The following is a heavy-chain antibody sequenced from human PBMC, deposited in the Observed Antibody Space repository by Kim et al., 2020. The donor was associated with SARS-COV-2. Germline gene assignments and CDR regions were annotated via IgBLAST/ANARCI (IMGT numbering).Heavy chain of an antibody. D-gene: IGHD6-19*01. J-gene: IGHJ6*02. CDR3: ARGSGAVAEGYYYYYGMDV. CDR2: INHSGST. Sequence: SETLSLTCAVYGGSFSGYYWSWIRQPPGKGLEWIGEINHSGSTNYNPSLKSRVTISVDTSKNQFSLKLSSVTAADTAVYYCARGSGAVAEGYYYYYGMDVWGQGTTVTVSS. CDR1: GGSFSGYY. V-gene: IGHV4-34*01.